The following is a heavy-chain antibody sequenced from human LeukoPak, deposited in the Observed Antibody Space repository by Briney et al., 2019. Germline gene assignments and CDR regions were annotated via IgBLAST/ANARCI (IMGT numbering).Heavy chain of an antibody. CDR2: IKPNSGVT. CDR3: ARSTYCGSNCYFNFDY. CDR1: GYTFATYF. Sequence: ASVTVSCKTSGYTFATYFMHWVRQAPGQGLEWMGYIKPNSGVTNYAQKFRGRVTMTWDTSISTAYIELSGLTSDDTAIYYCARSTYCGSNCYFNFDYWGQGTLVTVSS. J-gene: IGHJ4*02. V-gene: IGHV1-2*02. D-gene: IGHD2-21*02.